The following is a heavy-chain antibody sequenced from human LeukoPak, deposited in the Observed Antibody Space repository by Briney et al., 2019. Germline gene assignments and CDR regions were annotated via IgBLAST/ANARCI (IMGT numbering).Heavy chain of an antibody. CDR1: GGTFSSYA. CDR2: IIPIFGTA. J-gene: IGHJ4*02. CDR3: AGSGSYYNLPHY. V-gene: IGHV1-69*13. Sequence: GASVKVSCKASGGTFSSYAISWVRQAPGQGLEWMGGIIPIFGTANYAQKFQGRVTITADESTSTAYMELSSLRSEDTAVYYCAGSGSYYNLPHYWGQGTLVTVSS. D-gene: IGHD3-10*01.